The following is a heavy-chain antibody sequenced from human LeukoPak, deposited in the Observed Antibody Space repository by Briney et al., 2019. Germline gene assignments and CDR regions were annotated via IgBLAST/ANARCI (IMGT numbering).Heavy chain of an antibody. CDR1: GGSFSGYY. V-gene: IGHV4-34*01. CDR2: INHSGST. D-gene: IGHD1-14*01. Sequence: SETLSLTCAVHGGSFSGYYWSWIRQPPGKGLEWIGEINHSGSTNYNPSLKSRVTISVDTSKNQFSLKLSSVTAADTAVYYCARHRPIFDYWGQGTLVTVSS. CDR3: ARHRPIFDY. J-gene: IGHJ4*02.